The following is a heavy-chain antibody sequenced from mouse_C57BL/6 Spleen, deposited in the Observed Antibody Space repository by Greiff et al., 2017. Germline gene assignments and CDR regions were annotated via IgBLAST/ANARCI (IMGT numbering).Heavy chain of an antibody. J-gene: IGHJ4*01. CDR1: GYSITSGYY. CDR2: ISYDGSN. V-gene: IGHV3-6*01. Sequence: EVKLQESGPGLVKPSQSLSLTCSVTGYSITSGYYWNWIRQFPGNKLEWMGYISYDGSNNYNPSLKNRISITRDTSKNQFFLKLNSVTTEDTATYYCARVYGYDGGYAMDYWGQGTSVTVSS. D-gene: IGHD2-2*01. CDR3: ARVYGYDGGYAMDY.